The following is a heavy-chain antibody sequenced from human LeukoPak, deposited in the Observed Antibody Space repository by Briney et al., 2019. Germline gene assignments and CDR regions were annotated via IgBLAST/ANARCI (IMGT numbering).Heavy chain of an antibody. V-gene: IGHV1-69*13. CDR3: ARCSSGWYNWFDP. J-gene: IGHJ5*02. Sequence: ASVKVSCKASGGTFSSYAIRWVRQAPGQGLEWMGGIIPIFGTADYAQKFQGRVTITADESTSTAYMELSSLRSEDTAVYYCARCSSGWYNWFDPWGQGTLVTVSS. CDR2: IIPIFGTA. D-gene: IGHD6-19*01. CDR1: GGTFSSYA.